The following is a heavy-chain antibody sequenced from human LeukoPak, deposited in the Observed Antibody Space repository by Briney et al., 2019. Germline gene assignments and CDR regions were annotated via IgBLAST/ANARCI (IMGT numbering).Heavy chain of an antibody. CDR3: ARANFLYCSSSTCLFDY. J-gene: IGHJ4*02. V-gene: IGHV1-2*02. CDR2: INPNDSDT. Sequence: ASVKVSCKASGYTFTDYYMHWVRQAPGQGFEWMGWINPNDSDTNYAQKFQGRVTMTRGTSISTAHMEVSRLRSDDTAVYYCARANFLYCSSSTCLFDYWGQGTLVTVSS. CDR1: GYTFTDYY. D-gene: IGHD2-2*01.